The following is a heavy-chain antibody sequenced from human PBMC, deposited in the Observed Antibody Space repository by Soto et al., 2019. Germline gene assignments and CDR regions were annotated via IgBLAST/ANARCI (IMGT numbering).Heavy chain of an antibody. D-gene: IGHD4-17*01. Sequence: SEPLSLTCTVSGGSIGSYYWSWIRQPPGKGLEWIGYIYYSGSTNYNPSLKSRVTISVDTSKNQFSLKLSSVTAADTAVYYCASNDYGDYLRLDYWGQGTLVTVS. CDR3: ASNDYGDYLRLDY. V-gene: IGHV4-59*01. CDR2: IYYSGST. CDR1: GGSIGSYY. J-gene: IGHJ4*02.